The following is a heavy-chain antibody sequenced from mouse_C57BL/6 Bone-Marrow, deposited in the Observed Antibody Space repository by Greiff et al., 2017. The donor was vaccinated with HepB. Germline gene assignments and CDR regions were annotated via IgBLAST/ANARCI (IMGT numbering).Heavy chain of an antibody. CDR3: ARAYGYDGYYFDY. V-gene: IGHV5-4*01. CDR2: ISDGGSYT. Sequence: EVQRVESGGGLVKPGGSLKLSCAASGFTFSSYAMSWVRQTPEKRLEWVATISDGGSYTYYPDNVKGRFTISRDNAKNTLYLQMSHLKSEDTAMYYCARAYGYDGYYFDYWGQGTTLTVSS. CDR1: GFTFSSYA. J-gene: IGHJ2*01. D-gene: IGHD2-2*01.